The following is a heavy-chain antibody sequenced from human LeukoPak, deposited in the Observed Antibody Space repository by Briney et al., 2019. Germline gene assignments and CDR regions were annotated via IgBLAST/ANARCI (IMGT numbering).Heavy chain of an antibody. D-gene: IGHD5-24*01. CDR1: GFTFSSYW. J-gene: IGHJ3*02. V-gene: IGHV3-7*01. CDR3: ARVRDGYINAFDI. Sequence: GGSLRLSCAASGFTFSSYWMSWVRQAPGKGLEWVANIKQDGSEKYYVDSVKGRFTISRDNAKNSLYLQMNSLRAEDTAVYYCARVRDGYINAFDIWGQGTMVTVSS. CDR2: IKQDGSEK.